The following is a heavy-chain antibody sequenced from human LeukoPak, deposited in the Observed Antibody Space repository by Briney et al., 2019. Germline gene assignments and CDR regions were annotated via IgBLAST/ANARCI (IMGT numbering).Heavy chain of an antibody. V-gene: IGHV1-18*01. CDR1: GGTFSSYA. CDR2: ISAYNGNT. CDR3: ARERYSSGWYPDYYYYMDV. J-gene: IGHJ6*03. D-gene: IGHD6-19*01. Sequence: ASVKVSCKASGGTFSSYAISWVRQAPGQGLEWMGWISAYNGNTNYAQKLQGRVTMTTDTSTSTAYMELRSLRSDDTAVYYCARERYSSGWYPDYYYYMDVWGKGTTVTISS.